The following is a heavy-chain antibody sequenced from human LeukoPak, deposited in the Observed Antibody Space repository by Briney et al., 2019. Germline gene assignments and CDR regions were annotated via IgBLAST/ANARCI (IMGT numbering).Heavy chain of an antibody. J-gene: IGHJ4*02. Sequence: PGGSLRLSCAASGFTFSRYWMSWVRQAPGKGLEWVANIKQDGSEKYYVDSVKGRFTISRDNAKNSLYLQMNSLRAEDTAVYNCARGGSGWYSGPFDYWGQGTLDTVSS. V-gene: IGHV3-7*01. CDR2: IKQDGSEK. CDR1: GFTFSRYW. D-gene: IGHD6-19*01. CDR3: ARGGSGWYSGPFDY.